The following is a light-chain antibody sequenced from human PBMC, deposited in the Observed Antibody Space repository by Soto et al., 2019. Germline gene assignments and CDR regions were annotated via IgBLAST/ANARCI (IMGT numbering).Light chain of an antibody. CDR1: ISDVGGYNY. J-gene: IGLJ1*01. V-gene: IGLV2-14*01. CDR2: EVS. Sequence: QSALTQPASLSGSPGQSITISCTGTISDVGGYNYVSWYQQHPGKAPKLMIYEVSNRPSGVSNRFSGSKSGNTASLTISGLQAEDEADYYCSSYTGSSTSYVFGTGTKVTVL. CDR3: SSYTGSSTSYV.